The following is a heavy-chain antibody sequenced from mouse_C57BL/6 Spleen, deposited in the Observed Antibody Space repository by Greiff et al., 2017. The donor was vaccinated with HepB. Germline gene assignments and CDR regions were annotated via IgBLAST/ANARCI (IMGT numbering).Heavy chain of an antibody. Sequence: VQLQQSGPELVKPGASVKISCKASGYAFSSSWMNWVKQRPGKGLEWIGRIYPGDGDTNYNGKFKGKATLTADKSSSTAYMQLSSLTSEDSAVYFCASRNPAYYYGSSPYWYFDVWGTGTTVTVSS. CDR2: IYPGDGDT. D-gene: IGHD1-1*01. J-gene: IGHJ1*03. CDR1: GYAFSSSW. CDR3: ASRNPAYYYGSSPYWYFDV. V-gene: IGHV1-82*01.